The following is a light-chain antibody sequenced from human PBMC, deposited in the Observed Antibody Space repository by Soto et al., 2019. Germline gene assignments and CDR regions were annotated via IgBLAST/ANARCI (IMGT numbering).Light chain of an antibody. V-gene: IGLV2-11*01. J-gene: IGLJ1*01. CDR1: SSDVGGYNY. CDR2: DVS. Sequence: QSALTEPRSVSGSPGQSVTISCTGTSSDVGGYNYVSWYQHHPGKAPKLMIYDVSKRPSGVPDRFSGSKSGNTASLTISGLQAEDEADYYCCSYAGSPYVFGTGTKVTVX. CDR3: CSYAGSPYV.